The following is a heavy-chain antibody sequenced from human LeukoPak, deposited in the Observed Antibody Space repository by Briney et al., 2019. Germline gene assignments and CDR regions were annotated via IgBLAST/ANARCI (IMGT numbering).Heavy chain of an antibody. CDR3: ARVGVTLAGLYYYYYMDV. J-gene: IGHJ6*03. CDR2: INHSGST. V-gene: IGHV4-34*01. D-gene: IGHD2-15*01. Sequence: PSETLSLTCAVYGGSFSGYYWSWIRQPPGKGLEWIGEINHSGSTNYNPSLKSRVTISVDTSKNQFSLKLNSVTAADTAVYYCARVGVTLAGLYYYYYMDVWGKGTTVTISS. CDR1: GGSFSGYY.